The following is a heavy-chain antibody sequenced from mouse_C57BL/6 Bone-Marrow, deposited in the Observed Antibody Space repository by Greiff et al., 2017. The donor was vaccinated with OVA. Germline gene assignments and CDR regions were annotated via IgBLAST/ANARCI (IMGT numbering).Heavy chain of an antibody. Sequence: EVQVVESGGGLVQPKGSLKLSCAASGFSFNTYAMNWVRQAPGKGLEWVARIRSKSNNYATYYADSVKDRFTISRDDSESMLYLQMNNLKTEDTAMYYCVRDGSTFAYWGQGTLVTVSA. J-gene: IGHJ3*01. CDR3: VRDGSTFAY. CDR1: GFSFNTYA. V-gene: IGHV10-1*01. D-gene: IGHD2-3*01. CDR2: IRSKSNNYAT.